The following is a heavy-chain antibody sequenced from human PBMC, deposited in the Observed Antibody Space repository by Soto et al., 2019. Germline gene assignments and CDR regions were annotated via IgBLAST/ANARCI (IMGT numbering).Heavy chain of an antibody. CDR1: GYTFTSYY. CDR2: INPSGGST. J-gene: IGHJ3*02. D-gene: IGHD2-15*01. CDR3: ARVPGAYCCYCSCYQGNAFDI. Sequence: ASVKVSCKASGYTFTSYYMHWARQAPGQGLEWMGIINPSGGSTSYAQKFQGRVTMTRDTSTSTVYMELSSLRSEDTAVYYCARVPGAYCCYCSCYQGNAFDIWGQGTMVTVSS. V-gene: IGHV1-46*03.